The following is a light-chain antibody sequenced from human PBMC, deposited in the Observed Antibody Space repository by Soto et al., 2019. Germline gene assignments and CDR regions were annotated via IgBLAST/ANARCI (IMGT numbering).Light chain of an antibody. Sequence: QSALTQPASVSGSPGQSITISCAGSGGDVGSYDLLSWYQQMPGKAPKLIIFEVNRRPSGVSDRFSGSKSGNTASLTISGLQADDEADFYCSSYAGNGALVFGGGTQLTVL. CDR3: SSYAGNGALV. V-gene: IGLV2-23*02. J-gene: IGLJ3*02. CDR2: EVN. CDR1: GGDVGSYDL.